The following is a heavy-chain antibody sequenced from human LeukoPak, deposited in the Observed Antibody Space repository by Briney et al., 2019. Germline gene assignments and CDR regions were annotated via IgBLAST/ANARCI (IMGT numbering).Heavy chain of an antibody. CDR3: ARDPGHSGWYGDY. CDR2: IWYDGSNQ. D-gene: IGHD6-19*01. Sequence: GGSLRLSCAASGFTFSSYGMHWVRQAPGKGLEWVSIIWYDGSNQYYADSVKGRFTISKDNTQNTLYLHMNSLRAEETAVYYCARDPGHSGWYGDYWGQGTLVTVSS. CDR1: GFTFSSYG. V-gene: IGHV3-33*01. J-gene: IGHJ4*02.